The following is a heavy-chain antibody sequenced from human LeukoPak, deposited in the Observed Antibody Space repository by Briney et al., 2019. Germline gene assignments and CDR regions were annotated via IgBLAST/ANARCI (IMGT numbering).Heavy chain of an antibody. CDR3: ARDREQEPTYDY. Sequence: GGSLRLSCAASGFPFSSYWMHWVRQAPGKGLVWVSRINSDGSNTNYADSVKGRFTISRNNAKNTLYLQMNSLRAEDTAVYYCARDREQEPTYDYWGRGTLVTVSS. CDR1: GFPFSSYW. V-gene: IGHV3-74*01. J-gene: IGHJ4*02. D-gene: IGHD6-13*01. CDR2: INSDGSNT.